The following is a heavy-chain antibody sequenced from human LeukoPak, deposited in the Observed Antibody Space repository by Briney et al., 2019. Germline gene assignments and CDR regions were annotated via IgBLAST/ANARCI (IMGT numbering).Heavy chain of an antibody. CDR3: ARGRARHARYQTRGPFDY. CDR1: GYTFTSSD. J-gene: IGHJ4*02. CDR2: MNPISGNT. Sequence: ASVKVSCKASGYTFTSSDINWVRQATGQGVEWMGWMNPISGNTGYAQKFQGRVTMTRNTSISTAYMELSSLRSEDTAVYYCARGRARHARYQTRGPFDYWGQGTLVTVSS. V-gene: IGHV1-8*01. D-gene: IGHD2-2*01.